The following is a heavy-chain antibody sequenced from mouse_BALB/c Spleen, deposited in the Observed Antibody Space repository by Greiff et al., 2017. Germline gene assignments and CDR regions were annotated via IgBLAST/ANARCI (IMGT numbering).Heavy chain of an antibody. D-gene: IGHD1-2*01. Sequence: QVQLQQSGPGLVAPSQSLSITCTVSGFSLTSYGVHWVRQPPGKGLEWLGVIWAGGSTNYNSALMSRLSISKDNSKSQVFLKMNSLQTDDTAMYYCARDRGYGYVDFDYWGQGTTLTVSS. CDR1: GFSLTSYG. CDR2: IWAGGST. CDR3: ARDRGYGYVDFDY. J-gene: IGHJ2*01. V-gene: IGHV2-9*02.